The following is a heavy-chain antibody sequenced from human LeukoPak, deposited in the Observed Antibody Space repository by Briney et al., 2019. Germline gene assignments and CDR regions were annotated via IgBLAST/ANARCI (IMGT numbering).Heavy chain of an antibody. V-gene: IGHV5-51*01. Sequence: GESLKISCKGSGYSFTDYWIGWVRQMPGKGLGWMGIIYPGDSDTIYSPAFQGQVTISADRSISTAYLQWSSLEASDTAMYYCARQGTYYYGSGSYNWFDPWGQGTLVTVSS. CDR2: IYPGDSDT. J-gene: IGHJ5*02. CDR3: ARQGTYYYGSGSYNWFDP. CDR1: GYSFTDYW. D-gene: IGHD3-10*01.